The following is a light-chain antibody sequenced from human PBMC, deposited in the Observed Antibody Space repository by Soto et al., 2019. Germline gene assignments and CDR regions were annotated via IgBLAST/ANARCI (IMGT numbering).Light chain of an antibody. V-gene: IGKV3-20*01. CDR3: QQYGGSPIT. CDR1: QSVSSY. CDR2: GAS. Sequence: EFVLKQSPTTLCLCPGERATLSCRASQSVSSYLTWYQQKPGQAPRLLIYGASSRATGIPDRFSGSGSGTDFTLTISRLEPEDFALYYCQQYGGSPITFGQGTLLEI. J-gene: IGKJ5*01.